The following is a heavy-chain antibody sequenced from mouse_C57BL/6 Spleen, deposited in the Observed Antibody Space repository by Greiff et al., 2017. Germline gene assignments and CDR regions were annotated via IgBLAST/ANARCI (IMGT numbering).Heavy chain of an antibody. CDR2: IYPGSGNT. CDR1: GYTFTDYY. D-gene: IGHD2-5*01. V-gene: IGHV1-76*01. Sequence: VQLQQSGAELVRPGASVKLSCKASGYTFTDYYINWVKQRPGQGLEWIARIYPGSGNTYYNEKFKGKATLTAEKSSSTAYMQLSSLTSEDSAVYCCARENYSNYTPFAYWGQGTLVTVSA. CDR3: ARENYSNYTPFAY. J-gene: IGHJ3*01.